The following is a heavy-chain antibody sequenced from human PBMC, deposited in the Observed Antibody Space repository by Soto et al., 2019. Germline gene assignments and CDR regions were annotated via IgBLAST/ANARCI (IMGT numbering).Heavy chain of an antibody. CDR1: GFTFSNAW. D-gene: IGHD1-26*01. Sequence: GGSLRLSCAASGFTFSNAWMNWVRQAPGKGLEWVGRIKSKTDGGTTDYAAPVKGRFTISRDDSKNTLYLQMNSLKTEDTAVYYCTTDPSDDGDIVGATIKNYWGQGTLVTVSS. J-gene: IGHJ4*02. V-gene: IGHV3-15*07. CDR3: TTDPSDDGDIVGATIKNY. CDR2: IKSKTDGGTT.